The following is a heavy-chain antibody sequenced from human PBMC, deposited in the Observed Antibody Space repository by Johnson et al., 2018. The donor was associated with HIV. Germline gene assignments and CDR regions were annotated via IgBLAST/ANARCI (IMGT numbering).Heavy chain of an antibody. CDR1: GFSVSNSY. CDR3: ARDGETGKDAFDI. CDR2: IYSAGST. J-gene: IGHJ3*02. Sequence: VQLVESGGGVVQPGRSLRLSCAASGFSVSNSYMSWVRQAPGKGLEWVSLIYSAGSTYYSDSVKDRFTISRDISKNTIDLQMNRLRAEDTAVYYCARDGETGKDAFDIWGQGTMVTVSS. D-gene: IGHD7-27*01. V-gene: IGHV3-66*01.